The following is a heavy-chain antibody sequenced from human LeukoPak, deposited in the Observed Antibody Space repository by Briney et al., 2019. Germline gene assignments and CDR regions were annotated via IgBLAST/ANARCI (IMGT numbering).Heavy chain of an antibody. V-gene: IGHV3-74*01. CDR3: ARGGPPPVVGACDI. J-gene: IGHJ3*02. D-gene: IGHD2-15*01. CDR1: GFTFSSSW. Sequence: PGVSLRLSCAASGFTFSSSWMHWVRQAPGKGLVWVSRSNGDGSSTSYADSVKGRFTISRDNAKNTLYLQMNSLKVEDTAVYYCARGGPPPVVGACDIWGQGTVVTVSS. CDR2: SNGDGSST.